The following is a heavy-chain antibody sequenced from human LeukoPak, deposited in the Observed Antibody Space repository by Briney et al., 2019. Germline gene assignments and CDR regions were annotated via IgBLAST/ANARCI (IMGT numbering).Heavy chain of an antibody. V-gene: IGHV3-21*01. J-gene: IGHJ4*02. Sequence: GGSLRLSCAASGFTFSTYTMNWVRQAPGKGLEWVSSISTGSSYIYYADSVRGRFTISRDNAKNSLYLQMNSLRAEDTAVYYCARHPTLYPDWGQGTLVTVSS. CDR1: GFTFSTYT. CDR3: ARHPTLYPD. CDR2: ISTGSSYI. D-gene: IGHD2-8*01.